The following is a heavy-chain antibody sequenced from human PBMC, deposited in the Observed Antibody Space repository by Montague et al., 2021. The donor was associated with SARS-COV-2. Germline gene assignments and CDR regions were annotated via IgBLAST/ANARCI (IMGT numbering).Heavy chain of an antibody. CDR1: EFAFSSYA. V-gene: IGHV3-23*03. J-gene: IGHJ3*01. CDR3: ARVVTYAFDV. Sequence: SLRLSCAASEFAFSSYAMSWVRQAPGKGLEWVSAIYSGGSSTFYADSVKGRFTISRDNSKNTLYLQMNSLRAEDTAVYYCARVVTYAFDVWGQGTMVTVSS. CDR2: IYSGGSST. D-gene: IGHD4-11*01.